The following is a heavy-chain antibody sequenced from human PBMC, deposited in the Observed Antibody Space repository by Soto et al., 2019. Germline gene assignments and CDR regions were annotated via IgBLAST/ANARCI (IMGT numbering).Heavy chain of an antibody. Sequence: GGSLRLSCAASGFIFSNYAMSWVRQAPGKGLEWVSAISGSDGSTFYADSVKGRFTISRDNSLNTVYLQTNSLRAEDTAVYYCVRDWTGDTCPCLDVWGQGTTVTVSS. CDR3: VRDWTGDTCPCLDV. CDR2: ISGSDGST. D-gene: IGHD2-8*02. CDR1: GFIFSNYA. V-gene: IGHV3-23*01. J-gene: IGHJ6*01.